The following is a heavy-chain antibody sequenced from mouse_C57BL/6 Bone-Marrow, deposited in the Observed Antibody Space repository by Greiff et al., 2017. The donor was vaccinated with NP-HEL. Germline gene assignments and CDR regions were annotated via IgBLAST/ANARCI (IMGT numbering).Heavy chain of an antibody. J-gene: IGHJ4*01. CDR3: ARDRGEIYAMDY. V-gene: IGHV5-16*01. CDR1: GFTFSDYY. Sequence: EVQLVESEGGLVQPGSSMKLSCTASGFTFSDYYMAWVRQVPEKGLEWVANINYDGSSTYYLDSLKSRFIISRDNAKNILYLQMSSLKSEDTATYYCARDRGEIYAMDYWGQGTSVTVSS. CDR2: INYDGSST.